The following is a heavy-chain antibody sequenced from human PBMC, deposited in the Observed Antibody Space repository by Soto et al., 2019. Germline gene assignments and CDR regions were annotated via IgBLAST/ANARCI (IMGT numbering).Heavy chain of an antibody. D-gene: IGHD6-13*01. V-gene: IGHV3-33*01. Sequence: QVQLVESGGGVVQPGRSLRLSCAASGFTFSSYGMHWVRQAPGKGLEWVAVIWYDGSNKYYADSVKGRFTISRDNSKNTLYLQMNSLRAEDTAVYYCAREVYSSTVELDYWGQGTLVTVSS. J-gene: IGHJ4*02. CDR1: GFTFSSYG. CDR2: IWYDGSNK. CDR3: AREVYSSTVELDY.